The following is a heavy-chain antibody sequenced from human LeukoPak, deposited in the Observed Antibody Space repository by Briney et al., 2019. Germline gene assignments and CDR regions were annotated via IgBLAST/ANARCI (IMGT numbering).Heavy chain of an antibody. CDR1: GFTFSNYE. V-gene: IGHV3-48*03. CDR2: ISSSGSTI. CDR3: AELGITMIGGV. D-gene: IGHD3-10*02. Sequence: GGSLRLSCAASGFTFSNYEMNWVRQAPGKGLEWVSYISSSGSTIYYADSVKGRFTICRDNAKNSLYLQMNSLRAEETAVYYCAELGITMIGGVWGKGTTVTISS. J-gene: IGHJ6*04.